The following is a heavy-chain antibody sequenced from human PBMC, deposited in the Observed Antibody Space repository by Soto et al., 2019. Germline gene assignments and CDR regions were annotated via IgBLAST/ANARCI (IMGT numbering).Heavy chain of an antibody. CDR3: AKSQALAGRSYFYYGMDV. CDR2: TTGGGVTS. D-gene: IGHD6-19*01. CDR1: GLVSGSTFDNYA. V-gene: IGHV3-23*01. J-gene: IGHJ6*02. Sequence: PGGSLRLSCVISGLVSGSTFDNYAMNWVRQAPGKGLEWVSSTTGGGVTSYYADSVRGRFTISRDNSKNTLYLHLNSLRPEDTAVYYCAKSQALAGRSYFYYGMDVWGQGTTVTVSS.